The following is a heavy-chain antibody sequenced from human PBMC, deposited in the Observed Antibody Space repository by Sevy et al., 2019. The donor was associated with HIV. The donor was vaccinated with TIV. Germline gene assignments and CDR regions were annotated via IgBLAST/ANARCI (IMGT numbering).Heavy chain of an antibody. J-gene: IGHJ3*02. V-gene: IGHV1-18*01. Sequence: ASVKVSCKASGYTFTSYGISWVRQAPGQGLEWMGWISAYNGNTNYAQKLQGRVTMTTDTSTSKAYMELRSLRSDDTAVYYCAIDRAAIVVVIAIKVRDAFDIWGQGTMVTVSS. D-gene: IGHD2-21*01. CDR3: AIDRAAIVVVIAIKVRDAFDI. CDR1: GYTFTSYG. CDR2: ISAYNGNT.